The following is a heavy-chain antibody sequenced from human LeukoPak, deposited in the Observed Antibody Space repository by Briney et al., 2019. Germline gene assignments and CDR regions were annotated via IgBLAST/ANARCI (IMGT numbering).Heavy chain of an antibody. D-gene: IGHD3-22*01. CDR2: ISGSGGST. CDR3: AKVQYYYDSSGYYPYYFDY. CDR1: GFTFSSYA. V-gene: IGHV3-23*01. Sequence: GGSLRLSCAASGFTFSSYAMSWVRQAPGKGLECVSAISGSGGSTYYADSVKGRFTISRDNSKNTLYLQMNSLRAEDTAVYYCAKVQYYYDSSGYYPYYFDYWGQGTLVTVSS. J-gene: IGHJ4*02.